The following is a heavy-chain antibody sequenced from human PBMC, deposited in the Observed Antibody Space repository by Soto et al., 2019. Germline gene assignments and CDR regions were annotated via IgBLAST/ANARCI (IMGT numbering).Heavy chain of an antibody. D-gene: IGHD3-9*01. CDR2: ISSDGDLR. J-gene: IGHJ4*02. CDR1: GFTFNNFA. Sequence: EVHLLGSGGDLVKPGGSLRLSCEVSGFTFNNFAMSWVRQSPGKGLEWVSTISSDGDLRHYAESVKGRFTISRDNSKSSLFLQMNSLRAEDTALYFCAKVRQRFLDILTGATNFDSWGQGALVNVSS. V-gene: IGHV3-23*01. CDR3: AKVRQRFLDILTGATNFDS.